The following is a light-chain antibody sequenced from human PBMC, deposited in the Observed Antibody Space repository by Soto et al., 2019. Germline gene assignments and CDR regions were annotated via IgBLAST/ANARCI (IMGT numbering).Light chain of an antibody. J-gene: IGLJ1*01. V-gene: IGLV2-14*01. Sequence: QSVLTQPASVSGYPGQSITISCTGTSSDVGAHHYVSWYQQHPGKAPKLIMSEVNYRPSGVSNRYSGSKSGNTASLIISGLQAEDEADYYCSSHGSSKIFGTGTKLTVL. CDR3: SSHGSSKI. CDR1: SSDVGAHHY. CDR2: EVN.